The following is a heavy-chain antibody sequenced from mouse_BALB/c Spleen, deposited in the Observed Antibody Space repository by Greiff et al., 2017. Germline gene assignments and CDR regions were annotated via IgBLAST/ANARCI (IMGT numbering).Heavy chain of an antibody. CDR1: GYTFTSYW. V-gene: IGHV1-5*01. J-gene: IGHJ4*01. Sequence: VHVKQSGTVLARPGASVKMSCKASGYTFTSYWMHWVKQRPGQGLEWIGAIYHGNSDTSYNQKFKGKAKLTAVTSTSTAYMELSSLTNEDSAVYYCTRSPFITTVVGAMDYWGQGTSVTVSS. D-gene: IGHD1-1*01. CDR2: IYHGNSDT. CDR3: TRSPFITTVVGAMDY.